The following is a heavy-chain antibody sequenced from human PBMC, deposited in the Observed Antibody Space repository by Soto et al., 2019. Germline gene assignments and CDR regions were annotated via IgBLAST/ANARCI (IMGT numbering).Heavy chain of an antibody. D-gene: IGHD1-26*01. Sequence: PGGSLRLSCAAFGFSFSSHEMNWVRQAPGKELEWLSFIGGSGSTTYIADSVKGRFTISRDNSKNTLYLQMNSLRAEDTAVYYCAKDVEGGSLFRGAFDYWGQGTQVTVSS. V-gene: IGHV3-48*03. CDR3: AKDVEGGSLFRGAFDY. CDR1: GFSFSSHE. J-gene: IGHJ4*02. CDR2: IGGSGSTT.